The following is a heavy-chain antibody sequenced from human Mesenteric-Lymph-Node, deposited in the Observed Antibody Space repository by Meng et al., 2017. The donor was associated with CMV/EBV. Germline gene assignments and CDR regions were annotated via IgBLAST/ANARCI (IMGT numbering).Heavy chain of an antibody. CDR3: AHKGVATEFDY. J-gene: IGHJ4*02. Sequence: CTFSGFSLSTSGVGVGWIRQPPGKALEWLALMYWDDDKRYSPSLKSRLTITKDTSKNQVVLTMTNMDPVDTATYYCAHKGVATEFDYWGQGTLVTVSS. D-gene: IGHD5-12*01. CDR1: GFSLSTSGVG. V-gene: IGHV2-5*02. CDR2: MYWDDDK.